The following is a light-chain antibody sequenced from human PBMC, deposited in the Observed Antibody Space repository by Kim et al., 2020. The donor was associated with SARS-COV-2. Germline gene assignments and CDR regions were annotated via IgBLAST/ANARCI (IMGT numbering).Light chain of an antibody. Sequence: AAVGDRVTITCRASQSISSWLAWYQQKPGKAPKLLIYKASSLESGVPSRFSGSGSGTEFTLTISSLQPDDFATYYCQQYNSYPWTFGQGTKVEIK. J-gene: IGKJ1*01. CDR3: QQYNSYPWT. V-gene: IGKV1-5*03. CDR1: QSISSW. CDR2: KAS.